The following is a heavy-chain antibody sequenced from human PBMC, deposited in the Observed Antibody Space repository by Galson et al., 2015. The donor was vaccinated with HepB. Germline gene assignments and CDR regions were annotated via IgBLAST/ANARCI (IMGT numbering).Heavy chain of an antibody. Sequence: ETLSLTCAVFGGSTSSNTYYWSWIRQPPGRGLEWIGSIYYTGTTYYNPALKSRVTISLDTSKNHFSLKLRSVTAADTAVYYCARHVGESGSYGMDVWGQGTTVSVSS. CDR1: GGSTSSNTYY. CDR3: ARHVGESGSYGMDV. D-gene: IGHD2-15*01. V-gene: IGHV4-39*01. CDR2: IYYTGTT. J-gene: IGHJ6*02.